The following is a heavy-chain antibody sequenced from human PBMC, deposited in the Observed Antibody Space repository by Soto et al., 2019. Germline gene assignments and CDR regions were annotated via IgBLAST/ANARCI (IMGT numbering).Heavy chain of an antibody. J-gene: IGHJ6*03. V-gene: IGHV1-69*02. CDR1: GGTFSSYT. Sequence: GASVKVSCKASGGTFSSYTISWVRQAPGQGLEWMGRIIPILGIANYAQKFQGRVTITADKSTSTAYMELSSLRSEDTAVYYCARGGYCSSTSCYRVDYSYYSMGVWGKGTTVTVSS. CDR3: ARGGYCSSTSCYRVDYSYYSMGV. D-gene: IGHD2-2*01. CDR2: IIPILGIA.